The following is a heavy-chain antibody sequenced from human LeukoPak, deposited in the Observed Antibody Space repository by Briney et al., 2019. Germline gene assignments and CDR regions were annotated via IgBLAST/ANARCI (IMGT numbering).Heavy chain of an antibody. V-gene: IGHV3-30-3*01. CDR3: ARPYGSYVDYYFDY. D-gene: IGHD4-17*01. CDR1: GFTFSSYA. Sequence: GGSLRLSCAASGFTFSSYAMDWVRQAPGKGLEWVAVISYDGSNKYYADSVKGRFTISRDNSKNTLYLQMNSLRTEDTAVYYCARPYGSYVDYYFDYWGQGTLVTVSS. CDR2: ISYDGSNK. J-gene: IGHJ4*02.